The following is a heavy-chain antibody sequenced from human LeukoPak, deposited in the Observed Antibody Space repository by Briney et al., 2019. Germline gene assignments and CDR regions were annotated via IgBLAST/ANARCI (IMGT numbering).Heavy chain of an antibody. D-gene: IGHD6-13*01. CDR2: INHSGST. V-gene: IGHV4-34*01. CDR1: GGSFSGYY. J-gene: IGHJ5*02. CDR3: ARGVAAAGSWFDP. Sequence: PSETLSLTCAVYGGSFSGYYWSWIRQPPGKGLEWIGEINHSGSTNYNPSLTSRVNISVDTSKNQFSLKLSSVTAADTAVYYCARGVAAAGSWFDPWGQGTLVTVSS.